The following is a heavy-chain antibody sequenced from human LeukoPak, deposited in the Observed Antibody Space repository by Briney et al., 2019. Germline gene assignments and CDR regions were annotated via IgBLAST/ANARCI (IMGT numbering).Heavy chain of an antibody. J-gene: IGHJ6*02. CDR2: ISAYNGNT. CDR1: GYTFTSYG. D-gene: IGHD2-2*01. CDR3: ARGCSSTSCYFNYYYYYGMDV. V-gene: IGHV1-18*01. Sequence: GASVKVSCKASGYTFTSYGISWVRQAPGQGLEWMGWISAYNGNTNYAQKLQGRVTMTTDTSTSTAYMELRSLRSEDTAVYYCARGCSSTSCYFNYYYYYGMDVWGQGTMVTVSS.